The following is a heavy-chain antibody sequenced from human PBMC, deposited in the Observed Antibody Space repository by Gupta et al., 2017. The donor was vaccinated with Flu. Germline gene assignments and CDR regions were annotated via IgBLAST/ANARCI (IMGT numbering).Heavy chain of an antibody. CDR1: GFSLSTSGMC. D-gene: IGHD6-19*01. CDR3: ARIRRSQWLVHYYCGMDV. J-gene: IGHJ6*02. CDR2: IDWDDDK. Sequence: QVTLRESGPALVKPTQTLTLTCTFSGFSLSTSGMCVSWIRQPPGKALEWLALIDWDDDKYYSTSLKTRLTISKDTSKNQVVLTMTNMDPVDTATYYCARIRRSQWLVHYYCGMDVWGQGTTVTVSS. V-gene: IGHV2-70*01.